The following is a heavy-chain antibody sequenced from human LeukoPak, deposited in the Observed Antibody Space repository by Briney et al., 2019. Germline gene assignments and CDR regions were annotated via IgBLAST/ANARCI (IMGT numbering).Heavy chain of an antibody. V-gene: IGHV4-59*01. Sequence: SETLSLTCTVSGGSISSYYWSWLRQPPGKGLEWIGYIYYSGSTNYNPSLKSRVTISVDTSKNQFSLKLSSVTAADTAVYYCARVVGATGGDAFDIWGQGTMVTVSS. CDR3: ARVVGATGGDAFDI. CDR1: GGSISSYY. J-gene: IGHJ3*02. CDR2: IYYSGST. D-gene: IGHD1-26*01.